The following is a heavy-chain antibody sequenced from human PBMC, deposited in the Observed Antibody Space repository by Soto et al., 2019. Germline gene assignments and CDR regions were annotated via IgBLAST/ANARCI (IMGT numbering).Heavy chain of an antibody. CDR1: GFTFSAYG. CDR3: ARCKQKVIHCAMDV. Sequence: QVHLVESGGGAVQAGRSLRVSCATSGFTFSAYGMHWVRQAPGKGLEWVAFISYDGSSKFYGDSVKGRFTVSRDNSKNTLFLHLNSLRGEDTATYYCARCKQKVIHCAMDVWGQGATVTVTS. D-gene: IGHD2-21*01. J-gene: IGHJ6*02. V-gene: IGHV3-33*01. CDR2: ISYDGSSK.